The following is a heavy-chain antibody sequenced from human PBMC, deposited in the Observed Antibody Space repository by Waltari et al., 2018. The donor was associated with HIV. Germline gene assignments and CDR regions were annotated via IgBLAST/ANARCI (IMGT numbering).Heavy chain of an antibody. J-gene: IGHJ5*02. Sequence: QVQLVQSGSELKKPGASVKISCRASGYKFTNYAMNWVRQAPGQGPEWMGWINTNTGNPTYAQGFTGRFVFSLDTSVSTAYLQINSLKAEDTAVYYRAKLGMKNWFDPWGQGTLVTVSS. V-gene: IGHV7-4-1*02. CDR1: GYKFTNYA. D-gene: IGHD3-3*02. CDR3: AKLGMKNWFDP. CDR2: INTNTGNP.